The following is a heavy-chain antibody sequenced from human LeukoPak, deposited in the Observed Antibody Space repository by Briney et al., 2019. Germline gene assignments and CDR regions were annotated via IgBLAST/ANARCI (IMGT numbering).Heavy chain of an antibody. J-gene: IGHJ4*02. D-gene: IGHD3-3*01. CDR2: ISAYNGNT. CDR1: GYTFTIYG. CDR3: ARAWDEFWSGYYTGFDY. V-gene: IGHV1-18*01. Sequence: ASVKVSCKASGYTFTIYGISWVRQAPGQGLEWMGWISAYNGNTNYAQKLQGRVTMTTDTSTSTAYMELRSLRSDDTAVYYCARAWDEFWSGYYTGFDYWGQGTLVTVSS.